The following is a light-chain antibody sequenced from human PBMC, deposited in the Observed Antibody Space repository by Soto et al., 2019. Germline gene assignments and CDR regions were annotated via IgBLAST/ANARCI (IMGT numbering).Light chain of an antibody. CDR2: GAS. Sequence: EIVMTQSPATLSVSPGERATLSGRASQSVTSNLAWYQKKPGQAPRLLIYGASTRATGIPARFSGSGSGTDFTLTISSLQSEDFAVYYCQQYDNWWTFGHGTRVEIK. CDR1: QSVTSN. CDR3: QQYDNWWT. V-gene: IGKV3-15*01. J-gene: IGKJ1*01.